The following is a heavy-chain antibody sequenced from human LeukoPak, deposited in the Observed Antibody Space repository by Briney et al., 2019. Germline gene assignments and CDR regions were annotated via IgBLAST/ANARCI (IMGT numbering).Heavy chain of an antibody. CDR3: AKDLSRGNYPIAFDI. D-gene: IGHD3-22*01. CDR2: IRFDGNSK. V-gene: IGHV3-30*02. J-gene: IGHJ3*02. CDR1: GFTLSTYG. Sequence: GGSLRLSCAPSGFTLSTYGMHWVRQAPGKGLEWVAFIRFDGNSKFYGDSVKGRFSVSRDTSKNTLYLQMNSLRTEDTAVYYCAKDLSRGNYPIAFDIRGQGTMVTVSS.